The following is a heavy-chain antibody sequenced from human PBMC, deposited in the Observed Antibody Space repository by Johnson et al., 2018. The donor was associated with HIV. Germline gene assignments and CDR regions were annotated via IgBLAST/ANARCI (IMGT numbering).Heavy chain of an antibody. CDR3: ARGAPPTWYSSSWRGGAFDI. CDR1: GFTFSSYA. CDR2: ISYDGSNK. V-gene: IGHV3-30*04. D-gene: IGHD6-13*01. J-gene: IGHJ3*02. Sequence: QVQLVESGGGVVQPGRSLRLSCAASGFTFSSYAMHWVRQAPGKGLEWVAVISYDGSNKYYADSVKGRFTISRDNSKNKLYQQMNSLRAEDTAVYYCARGAPPTWYSSSWRGGAFDIWGQGTMVTVSS.